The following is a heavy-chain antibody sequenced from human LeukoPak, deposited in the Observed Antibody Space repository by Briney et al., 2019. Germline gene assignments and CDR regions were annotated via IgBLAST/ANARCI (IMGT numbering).Heavy chain of an antibody. CDR2: IYHSGSA. CDR1: GGSVSSGGYH. V-gene: IGHV4-61*03. D-gene: IGHD4-11*01. CDR3: ARVGHLTNDWFDP. J-gene: IGHJ5*02. Sequence: SETLSLTCSVSGGSVSSGGYHWSWIRQPPGKGQEWIGYIYHSGSANYNPSLKSRVTISVDTSKNHFSLNLSSVTAADTAVYYCARVGHLTNDWFDPWGQGSLVSVSS.